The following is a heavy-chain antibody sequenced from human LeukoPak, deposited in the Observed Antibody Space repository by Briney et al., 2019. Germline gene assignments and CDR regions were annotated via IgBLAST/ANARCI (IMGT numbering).Heavy chain of an antibody. CDR2: FYYSGSS. CDR1: GDSITTGGYY. Sequence: SETLSLTCTVSGDSITTGGYYWSWIRQPPGKGLEWIGYFYYSGSSNYNPSLKSRVTISVDTSKNQLSLKLSSVTAADTAVYYCARDSSGYDLGYFDLWGRGTLVTVSS. J-gene: IGHJ2*01. CDR3: ARDSSGYDLGYFDL. V-gene: IGHV4-61*08. D-gene: IGHD5-12*01.